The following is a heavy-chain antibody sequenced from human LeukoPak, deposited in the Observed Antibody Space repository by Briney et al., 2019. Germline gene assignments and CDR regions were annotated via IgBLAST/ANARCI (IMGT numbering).Heavy chain of an antibody. J-gene: IGHJ4*02. V-gene: IGHV1-2*02. D-gene: IGHD6-19*01. CDR2: INPNSGGT. CDR3: ARGRRGRIAVAGTYFDY. Sequence: ASVKVSCKASGYTFTGYYMHWVRQAPGQVLEWMGWINPNSGGTNYAQKFQGRVTMTRDTSISTAYMELSRLRSDDTAVYYCARGRRGRIAVAGTYFDYWGQGTLVTVSS. CDR1: GYTFTGYY.